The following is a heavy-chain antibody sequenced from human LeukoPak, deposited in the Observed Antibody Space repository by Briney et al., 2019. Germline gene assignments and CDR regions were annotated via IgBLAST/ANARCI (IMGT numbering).Heavy chain of an antibody. CDR3: ARADIVATISLDY. CDR2: INHSGST. D-gene: IGHD5-12*01. CDR1: GGSFSGYY. Sequence: SETLSLTCAVYGGSFSGYYWSWIRQPPGKGLEWIGEINHSGSTNYNPSLKSRVTISVDTSKNQFSLKLSSVTAADTAVYYCARADIVATISLDYWGQETLVTVSS. J-gene: IGHJ4*02. V-gene: IGHV4-34*01.